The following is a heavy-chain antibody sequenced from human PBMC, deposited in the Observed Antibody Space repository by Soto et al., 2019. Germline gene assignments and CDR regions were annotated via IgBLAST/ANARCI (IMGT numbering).Heavy chain of an antibody. J-gene: IGHJ4*02. CDR1: GYTFTSYY. Sequence: QVQLVQSGAEVKKPGASVKASCKASGYTFTSYYMHRVRQAPGQGLEWKGIINPSGGSTSYAQKFQGRVTMTRDTSTSTGYMELSSLGSEDTAVYYCARVVSGSGRDFDYWGQGTLVTVSS. CDR3: ARVVSGSGRDFDY. CDR2: INPSGGST. D-gene: IGHD3-10*01. V-gene: IGHV1-46*03.